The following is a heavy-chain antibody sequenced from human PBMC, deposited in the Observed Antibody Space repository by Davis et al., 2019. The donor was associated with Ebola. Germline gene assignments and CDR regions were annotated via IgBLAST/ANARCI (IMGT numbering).Heavy chain of an antibody. Sequence: GESLKISCAASGFTFSSYSMNWVRQAPGKGLEWVSSISSSSSYIYYADSVKGRFTISRDNAKNSLYLQMNSLRAADTAVYYCARGGVLWFGELVYYYYYGMDVWGKGTTVTVSS. V-gene: IGHV3-21*01. CDR1: GFTFSSYS. D-gene: IGHD3-10*01. CDR3: ARGGVLWFGELVYYYYYGMDV. CDR2: ISSSSSYI. J-gene: IGHJ6*04.